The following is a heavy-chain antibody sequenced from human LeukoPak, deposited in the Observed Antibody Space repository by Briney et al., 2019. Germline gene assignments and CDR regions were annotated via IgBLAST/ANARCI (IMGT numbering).Heavy chain of an antibody. D-gene: IGHD6-19*01. J-gene: IGHJ4*02. Sequence: SETLSLTCTVSGGSISSYYWSWIRQPPGKGLEWMGYIYYSGSTNYNPSLKSRVTISVDASKNQFSLKLSSVTAADSAVYYCARGGWYLDYWGQGTLVTVSS. CDR3: ARGGWYLDY. CDR1: GGSISSYY. CDR2: IYYSGST. V-gene: IGHV4-59*01.